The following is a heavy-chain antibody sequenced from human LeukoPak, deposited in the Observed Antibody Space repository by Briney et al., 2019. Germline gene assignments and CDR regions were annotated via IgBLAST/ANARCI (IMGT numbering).Heavy chain of an antibody. Sequence: SETLSLTCTVSGGSISSSNSYWGWIRQSPGKGLKWIASIYFSGSTYYNPSLKSRVTISVDTSKNQFSLKLNSVTATDTAVYYCARETSGKYWHDPWGQGTLVTVSS. CDR2: IYFSGST. CDR1: GGSISSSNSY. J-gene: IGHJ5*02. V-gene: IGHV4-39*01. CDR3: ARETSGKYWHDP. D-gene: IGHD1-26*01.